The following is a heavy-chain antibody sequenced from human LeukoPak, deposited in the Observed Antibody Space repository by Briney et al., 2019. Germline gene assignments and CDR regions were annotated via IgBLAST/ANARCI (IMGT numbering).Heavy chain of an antibody. J-gene: IGHJ6*03. CDR1: SGSISSSH. CDR3: ARGTSTVVTPNYYYYYCMDV. CDR2: IHTSGGT. V-gene: IGHV4-4*09. Sequence: SETLSLTCTVYSGSISSSHWSWIRQPPGKGLEWIGNIHTSGGTNYSPSLKSRVTISADTSRNQFSLKLSSVTAADTAVYYCARGTSTVVTPNYYYYYCMDVWGKGTTVTVSS. D-gene: IGHD4-23*01.